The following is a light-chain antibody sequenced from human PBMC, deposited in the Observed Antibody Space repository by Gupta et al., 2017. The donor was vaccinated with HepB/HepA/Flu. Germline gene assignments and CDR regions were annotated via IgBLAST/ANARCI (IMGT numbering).Light chain of an antibody. J-gene: IGKJ4*01. CDR3: QLHDKSPPPT. CDR2: DTS. CDR1: ERVINY. V-gene: IGKV3-11*01. Sequence: EIVLTQSPSTLSLSPGERATLSCRASERVINYLAWYQQRPGQAPRVLIYDTSNSATGIPARFSGSGCGKEVTITVSSREQEEFAVYYFQLHDKSPPPTFGRGTKVEIK.